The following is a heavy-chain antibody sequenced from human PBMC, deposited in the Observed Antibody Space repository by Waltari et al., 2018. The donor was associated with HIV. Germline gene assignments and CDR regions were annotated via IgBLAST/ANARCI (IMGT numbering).Heavy chain of an antibody. D-gene: IGHD5-18*01. Sequence: QVQLVESGGGLDKDGGSLRLSCAVAGLTFSVYWLSWILHAPRKGLEWFYIMWRGGSHRYYADSAECRLTTTSDNAKTALYQKMNSTRAEDTAVYYCASDTAKRGHSYAANDFWGQAPLVTGSS. V-gene: IGHV3-11*01. CDR1: GLTFSVYW. J-gene: IGHJ4*01. CDR3: ASDTAKRGHSYAANDF. CDR2: MWRGGSHR.